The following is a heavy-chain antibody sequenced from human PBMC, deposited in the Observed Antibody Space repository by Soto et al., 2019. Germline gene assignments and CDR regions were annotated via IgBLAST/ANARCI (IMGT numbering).Heavy chain of an antibody. Sequence: GGSLRLSCAASGFTFSSYGMHWVSQAPGKGLEWVAVISYDGSNKYYADSVKGRFTISRDNSKNTLYLQMNSLRAEDTAVYYCAKDFPNSMSLDYWGQGTLVTVSA. CDR3: AKDFPNSMSLDY. V-gene: IGHV3-30*18. CDR2: ISYDGSNK. D-gene: IGHD3-22*01. CDR1: GFTFSSYG. J-gene: IGHJ4*02.